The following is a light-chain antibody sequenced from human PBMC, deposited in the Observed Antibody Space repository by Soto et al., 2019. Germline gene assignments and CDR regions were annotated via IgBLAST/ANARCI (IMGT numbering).Light chain of an antibody. J-gene: IGLJ1*01. CDR1: SSDVGGYNY. CDR3: CSYAGSYTLFV. Sequence: SALTQPRSVSGSPGQSVIISCTGTSSDVGGYNYVSWYQQHPGKAPKLMTYDVSKRPSGVPDRFSGSKSGNTASLTISGLQAEDEADYYCCSYAGSYTLFVFGTGTKVTVL. V-gene: IGLV2-11*01. CDR2: DVS.